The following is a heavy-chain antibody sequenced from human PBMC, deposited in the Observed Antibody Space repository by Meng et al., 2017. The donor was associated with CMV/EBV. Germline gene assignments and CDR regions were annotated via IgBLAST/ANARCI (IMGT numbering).Heavy chain of an antibody. J-gene: IGHJ5*02. Sequence: VQLQESGPGPGKPSETSSLTVTVSGGSINSSYWSWIRQPAGKGLEWIGRIYTSGSTNYNPSLKSRVTMSVDTSKNQFSLKLSSVTAADTAVYYCARSMVVAGDWFDPWGQGTLVTASS. CDR3: ARSMVVAGDWFDP. V-gene: IGHV4-4*07. D-gene: IGHD2-15*01. CDR1: GGSINSSY. CDR2: IYTSGST.